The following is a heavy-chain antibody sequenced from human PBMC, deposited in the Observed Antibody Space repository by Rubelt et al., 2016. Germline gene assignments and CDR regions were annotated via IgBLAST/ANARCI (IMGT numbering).Heavy chain of an antibody. Sequence: GRINPNSGGTNYAQKFQGRVTMTRDTSISTAYMELSRLRSDDTAVYYCAREGSGLWFDPWGQGTLVAVSS. CDR3: AREGSGLWFDP. CDR2: INPNSGGT. V-gene: IGHV1-2*06. D-gene: IGHD3-10*01. J-gene: IGHJ5*02.